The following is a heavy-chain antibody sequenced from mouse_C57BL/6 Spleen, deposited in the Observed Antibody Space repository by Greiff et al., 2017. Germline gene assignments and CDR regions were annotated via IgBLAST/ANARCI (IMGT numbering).Heavy chain of an antibody. CDR2: IHPNSGST. CDR3: ARFITTVVATGGNYFDY. Sequence: QVQLQQPGAELVKPGASVKLSCKASGYTFTSYWMHWVKQRPGQGLEWIGMIHPNSGSTNYNEKFKSKATLTVDKSSSTAYMQLGSLTSEDSAVYYCARFITTVVATGGNYFDYWGQGTTLTVDS. CDR1: GYTFTSYW. J-gene: IGHJ2*01. D-gene: IGHD1-1*01. V-gene: IGHV1-64*01.